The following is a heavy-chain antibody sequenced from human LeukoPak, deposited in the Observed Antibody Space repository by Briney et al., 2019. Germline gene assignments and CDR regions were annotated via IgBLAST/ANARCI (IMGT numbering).Heavy chain of an antibody. J-gene: IGHJ4*02. Sequence: ASVKVSCKASGGTFSSYAISWVRQAPGQGLEWMGGIIPIFGTANYAQKFQGRVTITAYKSTSTAYMELSSLRSEDTAVYYCAREYSSGWYSLDYWGQGTLVTVSS. D-gene: IGHD6-19*01. CDR1: GGTFSSYA. CDR3: AREYSSGWYSLDY. V-gene: IGHV1-69*06. CDR2: IIPIFGTA.